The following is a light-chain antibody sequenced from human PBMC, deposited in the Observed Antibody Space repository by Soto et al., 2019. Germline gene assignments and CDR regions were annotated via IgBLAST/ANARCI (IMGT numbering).Light chain of an antibody. CDR3: QQTYSNLWT. Sequence: DIQLTQSPSSLSASVGDRVTITCRASQTISKYLNWYQQKPGTAPKLLIYAASSLQSGVPSRFSGRGSGTDFTLTISSLQPEDFACYYCQQTYSNLWTFGQGTKVDIK. CDR2: AAS. J-gene: IGKJ1*01. CDR1: QTISKY. V-gene: IGKV1-39*01.